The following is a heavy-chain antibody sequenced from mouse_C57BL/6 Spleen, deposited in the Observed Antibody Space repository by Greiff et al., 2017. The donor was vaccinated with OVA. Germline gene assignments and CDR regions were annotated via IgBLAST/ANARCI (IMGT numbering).Heavy chain of an antibody. CDR3: ARYIGKGGYYFDY. V-gene: IGHV7-3*01. D-gene: IGHD2-1*01. CDR2: IRNKANGYTT. J-gene: IGHJ2*01. Sequence: EVKVVESGGGLVQPGGSLSLSCAASGFTFTDYYMSWVRQPPGKALEWLGFIRNKANGYTTDYSASVKGRFTISRDNSQSILYLQRNALRAEDSATYYCARYIGKGGYYFDYWGQGTTLTVSS. CDR1: GFTFTDYY.